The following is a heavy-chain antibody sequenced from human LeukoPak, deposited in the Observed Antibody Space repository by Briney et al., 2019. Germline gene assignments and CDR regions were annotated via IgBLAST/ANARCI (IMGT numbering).Heavy chain of an antibody. Sequence: ASVKVSCKASGGTFSSYAISWVRQAPGQGLEWMGWISAYNGNTNYAQKLQGRVTMTTDTSTSTAYMELRSLRSDDTAVYYCARQRGAYCGGDCPFDYWGQGTLVTVSS. CDR2: ISAYNGNT. CDR3: ARQRGAYCGGDCPFDY. J-gene: IGHJ4*02. V-gene: IGHV1-18*01. D-gene: IGHD2-21*01. CDR1: GGTFSSYA.